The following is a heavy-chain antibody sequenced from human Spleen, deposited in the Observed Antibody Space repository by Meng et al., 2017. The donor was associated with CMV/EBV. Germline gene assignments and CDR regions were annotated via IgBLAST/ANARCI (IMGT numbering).Heavy chain of an antibody. D-gene: IGHD1-26*01. CDR2: ISAYNGNT. V-gene: IGHV1-18*01. Sequence: ASVKVSCKASGYTFTSYGISWVRQAPGQGLEWMGWISAYNGNTNYAQKLQGRVTLTTDTSTTTAYMELRSLRSDDTAVYYCARVSSGSYSFDYWGQGSLVTVSS. CDR1: GYTFTSYG. J-gene: IGHJ4*02. CDR3: ARVSSGSYSFDY.